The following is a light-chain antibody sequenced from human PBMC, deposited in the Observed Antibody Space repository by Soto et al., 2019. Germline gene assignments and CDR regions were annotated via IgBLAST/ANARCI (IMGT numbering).Light chain of an antibody. Sequence: IVLTQSPVTLSLSPGERATLSCRASQSVNNYLAWYQQKPGQAPRLLIYDASNRATGIADRFRGSGSGTDFTLTISSLEPEEFAVYYCQQRTNWITFGGGTKVEIK. CDR2: DAS. J-gene: IGKJ4*01. CDR1: QSVNNY. CDR3: QQRTNWIT. V-gene: IGKV3-11*01.